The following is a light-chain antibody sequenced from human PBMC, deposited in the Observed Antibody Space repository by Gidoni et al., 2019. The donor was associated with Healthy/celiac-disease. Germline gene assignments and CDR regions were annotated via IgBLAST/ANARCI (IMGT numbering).Light chain of an antibody. CDR3: SSYTSSSTPE. J-gene: IGLJ3*02. V-gene: IGLV2-14*01. Sequence: QSALTQPASVSGSPGQSITISCTGTSSDVCGYNYVSWAQQHPGKAHKLMIYDVSNRPSGVSNRFSGSKSGNTAALTISGLQAEDEADYYCSSYTSSSTPEFGGGTKLTVL. CDR2: DVS. CDR1: SSDVCGYNY.